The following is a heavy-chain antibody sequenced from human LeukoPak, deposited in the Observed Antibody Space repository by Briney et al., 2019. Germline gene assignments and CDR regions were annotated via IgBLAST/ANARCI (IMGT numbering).Heavy chain of an antibody. D-gene: IGHD1-26*01. CDR1: GGSISSPNW. Sequence: PSGTLSLTCAVSGGSISSPNWWTWGRQPPGKGREWMGGSYHSGRTNSNPSLERRGIMSVAKSKNPFSLKFPSVTAADTAVYYCARVGHNWFDPWGQGNLVHVSS. CDR2: SYHSGRT. CDR3: ARVGHNWFDP. J-gene: IGHJ5*02. V-gene: IGHV4-4*02.